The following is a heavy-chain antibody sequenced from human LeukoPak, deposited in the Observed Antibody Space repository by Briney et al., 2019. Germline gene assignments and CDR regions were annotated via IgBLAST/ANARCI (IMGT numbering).Heavy chain of an antibody. J-gene: IGHJ4*02. CDR1: GFTFSSYG. V-gene: IGHV3-30*18. Sequence: GGSLRLSCAASGFTFSSYGMHWVRQAPGKGLEWVAVISYDGSNKYYADSVKGRFTISRDNSKNTLYLQMNSLRAEDTAVYYCAKDGPEGGRYYYDSSGPSGGWGQGTLVTVSS. CDR2: ISYDGSNK. CDR3: AKDGPEGGRYYYDSSGPSGG. D-gene: IGHD3-22*01.